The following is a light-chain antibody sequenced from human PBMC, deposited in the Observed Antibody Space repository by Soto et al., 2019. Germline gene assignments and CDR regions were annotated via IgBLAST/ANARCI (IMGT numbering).Light chain of an antibody. J-gene: IGKJ1*01. CDR2: AAS. Sequence: IQMTQSPSSLSASVGDRVTITCRASQDIRNYLGWYQQKPGKAPKLLIYAASTLQSGVPSRFSGSGSGTVFTLTMSSLQPEDFATYYCLQDYDYPWTFGQGTKVEIK. V-gene: IGKV1-6*01. CDR3: LQDYDYPWT. CDR1: QDIRNY.